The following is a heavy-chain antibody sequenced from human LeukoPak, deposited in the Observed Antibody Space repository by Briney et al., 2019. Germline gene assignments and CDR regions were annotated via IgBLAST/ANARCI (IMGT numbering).Heavy chain of an antibody. CDR3: AKDRVPDFGELSRIFDY. CDR1: GFTFSSYA. D-gene: IGHD3-10*01. V-gene: IGHV3-23*01. J-gene: IGHJ4*02. CDR2: ISGSGGST. Sequence: GGSLRLSCAAPGFTFSSYAMSWVRQAPGKGLECGSAISGSGGSTYYADSVKGRFTISRDNSKNTLYLQMNSLRAEDTAVYYSAKDRVPDFGELSRIFDYWGQGTLVTVSS.